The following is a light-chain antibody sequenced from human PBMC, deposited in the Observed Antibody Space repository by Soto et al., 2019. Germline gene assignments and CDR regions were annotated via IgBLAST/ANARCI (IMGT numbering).Light chain of an antibody. CDR3: QQYNSYSRT. J-gene: IGKJ1*01. Sequence: DIQMTQSPSSLSASVGDRVTIRFRASQSIRSWLAWYQQKPGKAPKLLIYKASSLESGVPSRFSGSGSGTEFTLTISSLQPDDFATYYCQQYNSYSRTFGQGTKVDIK. V-gene: IGKV1-5*03. CDR2: KAS. CDR1: QSIRSW.